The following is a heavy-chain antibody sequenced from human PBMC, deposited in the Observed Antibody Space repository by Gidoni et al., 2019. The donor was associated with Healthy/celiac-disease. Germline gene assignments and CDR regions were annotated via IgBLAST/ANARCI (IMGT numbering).Heavy chain of an antibody. V-gene: IGHV1-8*01. CDR2: MNPNSGNT. D-gene: IGHD6-13*01. CDR1: GYTFTSYD. J-gene: IGHJ5*02. CDR3: ARRIAAAGTPFDP. Sequence: QVQLVQSGAEVKKPGASVKVSCKAAGYTFTSYDINWVRQATGQGLEWMGWMNPNSGNTGYAQKFQGRVTMTRNTSISTAYMELSSLRSEDTAVYCCARRIAAAGTPFDPWGQGTLVTVSS.